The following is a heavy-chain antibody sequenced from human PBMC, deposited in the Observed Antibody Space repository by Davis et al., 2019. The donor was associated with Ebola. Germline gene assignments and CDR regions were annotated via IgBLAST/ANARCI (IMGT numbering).Heavy chain of an antibody. D-gene: IGHD6-13*01. CDR3: AKRVGYTFDY. CDR2: FPGSGGGP. V-gene: IGHV3-23*01. Sequence: GESLKISCAASGFTFSTNYMSWVRQAPGKGLEWVSTFPGSGGGPSYADSVKGRFTFSRDNSKNALYLQVNSLRAEDTAVYYCAKRVGYTFDYWGQGTLVTVSS. J-gene: IGHJ4*02. CDR1: GFTFSTNY.